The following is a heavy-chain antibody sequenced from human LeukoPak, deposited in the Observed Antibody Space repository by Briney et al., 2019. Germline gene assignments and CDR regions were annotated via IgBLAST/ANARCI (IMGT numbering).Heavy chain of an antibody. CDR1: GFTFSSYA. Sequence: PGGSLRLSCAASGFTFSSYAMTWVRQAPGKGLDWVSGITSSGGNADYADSVKGRFTISRDNSKNTLYLQMNSLRAEDTAVYYCAKDSKTYSGSYGVDYWGQGTLVTVSS. CDR3: AKDSKTYSGSYGVDY. J-gene: IGHJ4*02. D-gene: IGHD1-26*01. CDR2: ITSSGGNA. V-gene: IGHV3-23*01.